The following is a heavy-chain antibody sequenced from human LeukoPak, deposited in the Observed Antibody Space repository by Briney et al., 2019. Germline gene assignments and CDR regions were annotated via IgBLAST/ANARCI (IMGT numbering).Heavy chain of an antibody. CDR1: GGSISGYY. V-gene: IGHV4-39*07. D-gene: IGHD4-17*01. Sequence: SETLSLTCTVSGGSISGYYWSWIRQPPGKGLEWIGSIYYSGSTYYDPSLKSRVTISVDTSKNQFSLKLSSVTAADTAVYYCVSDDYGADYWGQGTLVTVSS. CDR2: IYYSGST. J-gene: IGHJ4*02. CDR3: VSDDYGADY.